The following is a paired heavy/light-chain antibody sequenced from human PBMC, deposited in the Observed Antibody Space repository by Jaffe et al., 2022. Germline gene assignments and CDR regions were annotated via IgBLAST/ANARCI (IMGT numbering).Heavy chain of an antibody. CDR1: GFTFSNYA. CDR2: IRDSGRGGGT. V-gene: IGHV3-23*01. J-gene: IGHJ4*02. D-gene: IGHD6-19*01. CDR3: ASGGWYYLDY. Sequence: EVQLLDSGGGLVQPGGSLRLSCAASGFTFSNYAMTWVRQAPGKGLEWVSTIRDSGRGGGTYYADSVKGRFTVSRDNSKNTLYLQMNSLRVEDTAVYYCASGGWYYLDYWGQGTLVTVSS.
Light chain of an antibody. CDR3: TSYTTSSTWV. CDR1: SSDVGAYDY. J-gene: IGLJ3*02. CDR2: DVS. V-gene: IGLV2-14*01. Sequence: QSALTQPASVSGSPGQSITISCTGTSSDVGAYDYVSWYQQHPGKAPKLMIYDVSNRPSGVSNRFSGSKSGNTASLTISGLRTEDEADYYCTSYTTSSTWVFGGGTKLTVL.